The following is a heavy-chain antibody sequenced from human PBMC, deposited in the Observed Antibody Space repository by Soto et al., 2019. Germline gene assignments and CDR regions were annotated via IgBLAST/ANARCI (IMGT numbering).Heavy chain of an antibody. CDR1: GYTFNSFG. CDR3: ARDYSAVAGLNFLAY. V-gene: IGHV1-18*01. CDR2: ISAYDGNT. Sequence: QVQMVQSGGEVKKAGASVKVTCRASGYTFNSFGISWVRQAPGQGLEWMGWISAYDGNTNYAQKLQHRITLTTVTSTSTAYMELRRLTSDDTAVYYCARDYSAVAGLNFLAYWGQGTLVTVSS. J-gene: IGHJ4*02. D-gene: IGHD6-19*01.